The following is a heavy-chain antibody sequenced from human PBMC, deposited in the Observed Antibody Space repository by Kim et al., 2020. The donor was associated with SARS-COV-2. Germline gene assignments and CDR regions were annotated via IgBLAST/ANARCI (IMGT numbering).Heavy chain of an antibody. Sequence: GGSLRLSCAASGFTFSSYSMNWVRQAPGKGLEWVSSISSSSSYIYYADSVKGRFTISRDNAKNSLYLQMNSLRAEDTAVYYCARDWTYDYGDSDAFDIWGQGTMVTVSS. V-gene: IGHV3-21*01. D-gene: IGHD4-17*01. CDR3: ARDWTYDYGDSDAFDI. CDR2: ISSSSSYI. J-gene: IGHJ3*02. CDR1: GFTFSSYS.